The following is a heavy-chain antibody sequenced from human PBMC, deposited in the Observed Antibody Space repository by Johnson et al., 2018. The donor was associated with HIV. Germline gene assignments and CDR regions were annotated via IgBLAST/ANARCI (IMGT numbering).Heavy chain of an antibody. J-gene: IGHJ3*01. CDR3: SKEGSLRGGRHPGALVGLPIVVMC. CDR1: GFTFSSYD. V-gene: IGHV3-13*01. Sequence: VQLVESGGGLVQPGGSLRLSCAASGFTFSSYDMHWVRQTTGKGLEWVSVIDTAGDTYYAGSVKGRFTISRENAKNTLFLQMNSLRDEDTAVYCCSKEGSLRGGRHPGALVGLPIVVMCGGQGTMVTISS. D-gene: IGHD1-26*01. CDR2: IDTAGDT.